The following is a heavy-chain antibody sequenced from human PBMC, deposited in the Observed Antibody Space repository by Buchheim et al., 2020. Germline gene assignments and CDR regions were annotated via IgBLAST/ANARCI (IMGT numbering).Heavy chain of an antibody. V-gene: IGHV3-23*01. Sequence: EVQLLESGGGLVQPGGSLRLSCAASGFTFSNYGMSWVRQAPTKGLEWVSFISGSGGSTNYADSVKGRFTISRDNAKKSLYLQMNSLRDEDTAVYYCARVADYYASSAWGQGTL. J-gene: IGHJ5*02. CDR1: GFTFSNYG. CDR2: ISGSGGST. D-gene: IGHD3-22*01. CDR3: ARVADYYASSA.